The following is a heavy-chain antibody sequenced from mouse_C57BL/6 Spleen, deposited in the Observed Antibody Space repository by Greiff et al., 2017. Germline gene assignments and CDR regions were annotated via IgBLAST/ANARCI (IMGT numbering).Heavy chain of an antibody. CDR3: TRRGVYDGYYYAMDY. D-gene: IGHD2-3*01. CDR2: IDPETGGT. J-gene: IGHJ4*01. CDR1: GYTFTDYE. Sequence: QVQLQQSGAELVRPGASVTLSCKASGYTFTDYEMHWVKRTPVHGLEWIGAIDPETGGTAYNQKFKGKAILTADKSSSTAYMELRSLTSEDSAVYYCTRRGVYDGYYYAMDYWGQGTSVTVSS. V-gene: IGHV1-15*01.